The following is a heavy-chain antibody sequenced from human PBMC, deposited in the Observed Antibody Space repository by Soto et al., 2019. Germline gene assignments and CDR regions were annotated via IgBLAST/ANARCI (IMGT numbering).Heavy chain of an antibody. CDR2: INSDGSST. D-gene: IGHD3-3*01. J-gene: IGHJ6*02. Sequence: GGSLRLSCAASGFTFSSYWMHWVRQAPGKGLVWVSRINSDGSSTSYADSVKGRFTISRDNAKNTLYLQMNSLRAEDTAVYYWARGSQYYDFWSGYYAPYGMDVWGQGTTVTVSS. V-gene: IGHV3-74*01. CDR1: GFTFSSYW. CDR3: ARGSQYYDFWSGYYAPYGMDV.